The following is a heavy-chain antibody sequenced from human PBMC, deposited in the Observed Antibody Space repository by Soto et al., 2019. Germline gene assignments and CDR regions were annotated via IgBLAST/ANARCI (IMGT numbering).Heavy chain of an antibody. CDR3: ARDLSYAFDY. V-gene: IGHV3-48*01. Sequence: EVQLVESGGGLVQPGGSLRLSCAASGFIFTSYSMNWVRQAPGKGLEWLSYIRIDSNHIGYADSVRGRFTISSDIAKNSLYLQMNSRGAEDTAVYYCARDLSYAFDYWGQGTLVTVSS. CDR2: IRIDSNHI. J-gene: IGHJ4*02. CDR1: GFIFTSYS. D-gene: IGHD1-26*01.